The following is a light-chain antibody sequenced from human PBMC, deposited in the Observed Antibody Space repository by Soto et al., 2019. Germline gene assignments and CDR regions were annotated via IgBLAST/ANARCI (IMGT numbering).Light chain of an antibody. V-gene: IGKV1-39*01. CDR3: QQGSFTLT. CDR1: QSISTY. CDR2: GAS. Sequence: DIQMTQSPSSLSASVGDRVTITCRASQSISTYLNWYQQKLGKAPKLLISGASSLQGGVPSRFSRSGSGTDFTLTISSLQPEDFATYYCQQGSFTLTFGGGTKLEIK. J-gene: IGKJ4*01.